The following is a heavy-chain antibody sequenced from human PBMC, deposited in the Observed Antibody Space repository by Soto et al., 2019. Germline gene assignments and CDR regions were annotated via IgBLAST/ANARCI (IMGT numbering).Heavy chain of an antibody. D-gene: IGHD6-6*01. CDR2: ISGSDDST. CDR1: GFTFSSYA. CDR3: AKRSSSSTFDY. Sequence: EVQLLESGGGLVQPGESLRLSCAASGFTFSSYAMSWVRQAPGKGLEWVSVISGSDDSTYYADSVKGRFTISRDNSKNTLYLQMNGLRSEDKAVYYCAKRSSSSTFDYWGQGTLVTVSS. V-gene: IGHV3-23*01. J-gene: IGHJ4*02.